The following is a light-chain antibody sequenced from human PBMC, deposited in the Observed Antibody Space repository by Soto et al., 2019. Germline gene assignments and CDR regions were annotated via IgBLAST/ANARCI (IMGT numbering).Light chain of an antibody. J-gene: IGKJ1*01. V-gene: IGKV3-11*01. Sequence: EIVLTQSPATLSLSPGERATLSCRASQSVITYLAWYQQTPGRPPRLLIYDASTRAPGIPARFSGSGSGTDFTLTVSSLEPEDFAVYYCQQSSNWPGTFGRGTKVDI. CDR2: DAS. CDR1: QSVITY. CDR3: QQSSNWPGT.